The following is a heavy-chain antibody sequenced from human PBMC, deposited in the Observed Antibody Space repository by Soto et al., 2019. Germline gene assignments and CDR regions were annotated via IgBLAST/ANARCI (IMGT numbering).Heavy chain of an antibody. J-gene: IGHJ4*02. CDR2: IDWDDAK. Sequence: GSGPTLVNPTHRLTLTCSSPGFSHRSNGMCVIWIRRPPGEALEWLARIDWDDAKFYNTSLRTRLSISRDTSKNQVVLTMTNMDHVDTGTYYCARMHRYGGRGADFDYWGQGTRVTVSS. V-gene: IGHV2-70*17. CDR1: GFSHRSNGMC. CDR3: ARMHRYGGRGADFDY. D-gene: IGHD2-15*01.